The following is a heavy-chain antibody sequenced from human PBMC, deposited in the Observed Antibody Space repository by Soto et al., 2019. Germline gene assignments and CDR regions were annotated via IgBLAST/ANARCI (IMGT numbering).Heavy chain of an antibody. CDR3: AREADFASSGYVLDY. D-gene: IGHD3-22*01. Sequence: EVQLVESGGGLVKPGGSLRLSCAASGFTFNRYRMNWVRQAPGKGLEWVSSVTSSSSSMLYADSVKGRFTISRDDAKDSLFLQMNSLRADDTAVYYCAREADFASSGYVLDYWGQGTLVTVSS. CDR1: GFTFNRYR. CDR2: VTSSSSSM. V-gene: IGHV3-21*02. J-gene: IGHJ4*02.